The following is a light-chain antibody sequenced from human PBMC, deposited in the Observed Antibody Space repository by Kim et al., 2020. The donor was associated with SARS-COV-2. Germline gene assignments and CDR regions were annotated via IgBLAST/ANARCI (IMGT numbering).Light chain of an antibody. CDR3: SSYTSSSTWV. CDR1: SSDVGGYNY. CDR2: DVT. J-gene: IGLJ3*02. V-gene: IGLV2-14*01. Sequence: QAASVSGSPGQSITISCTGTSSDVGGYNYVSWYQQHSGKAPKLMIYDVTKRPSGVSNRFSGSKSGNTASLTISGLQAEDEADYYCSSYTSSSTWVFGGGTQLTVL.